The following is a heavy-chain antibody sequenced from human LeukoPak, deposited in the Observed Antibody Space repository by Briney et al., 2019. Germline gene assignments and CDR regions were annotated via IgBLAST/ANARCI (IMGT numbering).Heavy chain of an antibody. CDR1: GYTFTGHG. D-gene: IGHD2-21*02. V-gene: IGHV1-18*01. CDR3: ARGNCGGDCYSFDY. CDR2: ISAYNGNT. J-gene: IGHJ4*02. Sequence: ASVKVSCKASGYTFTGHGIIWVRQAPGQGLEWMAWISAYNGNTNYAQKLQGRVTVTTETSTSTAYMELRSLRSDDTAVYYCARGNCGGDCYSFDYWGQGTLVTVSS.